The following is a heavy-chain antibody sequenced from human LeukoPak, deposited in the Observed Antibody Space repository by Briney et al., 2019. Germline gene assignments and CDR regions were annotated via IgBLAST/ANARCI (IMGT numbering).Heavy chain of an antibody. CDR1: GYTFANYG. J-gene: IGHJ5*01. D-gene: IGHD6-19*01. CDR2: MNPNSGNT. Sequence: ASVKVSCKASGYTFANYGIIWVRQAPGQGLEWLGWMNPNSGNTGYAQTFQGRASITRNTSISTAYMELSSLRSEDTAVYYCARGVPVAGTRWFDSWGQGTLVTVSS. CDR3: ARGVPVAGTRWFDS. V-gene: IGHV1-8*03.